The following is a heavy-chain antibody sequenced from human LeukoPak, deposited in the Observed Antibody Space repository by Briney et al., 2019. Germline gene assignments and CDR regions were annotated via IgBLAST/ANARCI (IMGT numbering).Heavy chain of an antibody. Sequence: SVKVSCKASGGTFSSYAISWVRQAPGQGLEWMGGIIPIFGTANYAQKFQGRVTITTDESTSTAYMELSSLRSEDTAVYYCARAIWDGTYYIRAVDIGAQGTMHTVSS. J-gene: IGHJ3*02. CDR1: GGTFSSYA. CDR2: IIPIFGTA. V-gene: IGHV1-69*05. CDR3: ARAIWDGTYYIRAVDI. D-gene: IGHD1-26*01.